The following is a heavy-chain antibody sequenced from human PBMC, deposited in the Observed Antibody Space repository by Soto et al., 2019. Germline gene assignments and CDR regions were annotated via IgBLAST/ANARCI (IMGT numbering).Heavy chain of an antibody. D-gene: IGHD6-13*01. V-gene: IGHV3-64*04. CDR3: AKLPRIAAADSFDY. CDR2: ISSNGGNK. J-gene: IGHJ4*02. CDR1: GFTFSSSA. Sequence: GGSLRLSCSASGFTFSSSAMHWVRQAPGKGLEYVSAISSNGGNKYYEDSVKGRFTISRDNSKNTLYLQMNSLRAEDTAVYYCAKLPRIAAADSFDYWGQGTLVTVSS.